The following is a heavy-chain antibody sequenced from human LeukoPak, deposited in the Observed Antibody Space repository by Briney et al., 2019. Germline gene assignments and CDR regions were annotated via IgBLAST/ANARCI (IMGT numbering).Heavy chain of an antibody. CDR2: IYYSGST. D-gene: IGHD4-17*01. J-gene: IGHJ4*02. CDR3: ARVEAYGDYSFDY. V-gene: IGHV4-59*01. Sequence: TLSLTCTVSGGSISSYYWSWIRQPPGKGLEWIGYIYYSGSTNYNPSLKSRVTISVDTSKNQFSLKLSSVTAADTAVYYCARVEAYGDYSFDYWGQGTLVTVSS. CDR1: GGSISSYY.